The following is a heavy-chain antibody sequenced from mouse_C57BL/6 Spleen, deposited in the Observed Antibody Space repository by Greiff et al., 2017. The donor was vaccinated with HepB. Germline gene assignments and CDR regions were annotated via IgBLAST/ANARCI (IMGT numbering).Heavy chain of an antibody. CDR3: AREGGYGYDVGLHWYFDV. CDR1: GYTFTSYG. Sequence: VQLQESGAELARPGASVKLSCKASGYTFTSYGISWVKQRTGQGLEWIGEIYPRSGNTYYNEKFKGKATLTADKSSSTAYMELRSLTSEDSAVYFCAREGGYGYDVGLHWYFDVWGTGTTVTVSS. D-gene: IGHD2-2*01. V-gene: IGHV1-81*01. J-gene: IGHJ1*03. CDR2: IYPRSGNT.